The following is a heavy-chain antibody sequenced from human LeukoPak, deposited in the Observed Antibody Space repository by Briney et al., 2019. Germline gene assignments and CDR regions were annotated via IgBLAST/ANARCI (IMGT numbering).Heavy chain of an antibody. CDR1: GFTFSSYA. V-gene: IGHV3-23*01. CDR2: ISGSGGST. J-gene: IGHJ4*02. CDR3: AKGPRYYDILTGYYSIDY. Sequence: EGSLRLSCAASGFTFSSYAMSWVRQAPGKGLEWVSAISGSGGSTYYADSVKGRFTISRDNSKNTLYLQMNSLRAEDTAVYYCAKGPRYYDILTGYYSIDYWGQGTLVTVSS. D-gene: IGHD3-9*01.